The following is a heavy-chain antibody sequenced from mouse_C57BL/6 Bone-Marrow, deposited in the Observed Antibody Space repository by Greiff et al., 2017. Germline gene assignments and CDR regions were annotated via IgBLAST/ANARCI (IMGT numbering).Heavy chain of an antibody. CDR1: GYTFTSYG. CDR3: AGDYDFYAMDY. Sequence: VQVVESGAELARPGASVKLSCKASGYTFTSYGISWVKQRTGQGLEWIGEIYPRSGNTYYNEKFKGKATLTADKSSSTAYMELRSLTSEDSAVYFCAGDYDFYAMDYWGQGTSVTVSS. J-gene: IGHJ4*01. CDR2: IYPRSGNT. D-gene: IGHD2-4*01. V-gene: IGHV1-81*01.